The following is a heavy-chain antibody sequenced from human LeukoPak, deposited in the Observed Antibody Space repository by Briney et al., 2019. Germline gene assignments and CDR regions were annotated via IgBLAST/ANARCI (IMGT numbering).Heavy chain of an antibody. V-gene: IGHV1-69-2*01. CDR2: VDPEDGET. Sequence: ASVKISCKVSGYTFTDCYMHWVQQPPGKGVEWVGLVDPEDGETIYAEKFQGRVTITADTSTDTAYMELSSLRSEDTAVYYCATDAWDRSGYLFDYWGQGTLVTVSS. CDR1: GYTFTDCY. J-gene: IGHJ4*02. CDR3: ATDAWDRSGYLFDY. D-gene: IGHD3-22*01.